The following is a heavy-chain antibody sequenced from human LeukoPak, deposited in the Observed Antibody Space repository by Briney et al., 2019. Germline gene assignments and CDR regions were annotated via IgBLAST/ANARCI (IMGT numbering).Heavy chain of an antibody. CDR1: GGSISSYY. CDR2: IYYSGST. J-gene: IGHJ4*02. Sequence: PSESLSLTCTVSGGSISSYYWSWIRLPPGKGLEWIGYIYYSGSTNYNPSLKSRVTISVDTSKNQFSLKLSSVTAADTAVYYCARHPAAAAPGYWGQGTLVTVSS. D-gene: IGHD6-13*01. CDR3: ARHPAAAAPGY. V-gene: IGHV4-59*08.